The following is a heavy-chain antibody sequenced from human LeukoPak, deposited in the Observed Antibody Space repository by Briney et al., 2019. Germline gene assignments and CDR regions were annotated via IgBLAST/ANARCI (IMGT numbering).Heavy chain of an antibody. CDR2: IYTSGST. CDR3: ATLGYSYGTDY. J-gene: IGHJ4*02. V-gene: IGHV4-4*07. D-gene: IGHD5-18*01. CDR1: GDSITYFY. Sequence: SETLSLTCSVSGDSITYFYWSWIRQAAGKGLEWIGRIYTSGSTNYNPSLKSRVTISVDTSKNQFSLKLSSVTAADTAVYYCATLGYSYGTDYWGQGTLVTVSS.